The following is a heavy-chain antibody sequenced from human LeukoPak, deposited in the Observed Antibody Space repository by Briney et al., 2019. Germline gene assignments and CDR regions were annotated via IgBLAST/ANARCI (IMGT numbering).Heavy chain of an antibody. CDR1: GGSISSGSYY. Sequence: SETLSLTCTVSGGSISSGSYYWSWIRQPAGKGLEWMGRIYTSGSTNYNPSLKSRVTISVDTSKNQFSLKLSSVTAADTAVYCCARALSADAFDIWGQGTMVTVSS. CDR3: ARALSADAFDI. CDR2: IYTSGST. V-gene: IGHV4-61*02. J-gene: IGHJ3*02.